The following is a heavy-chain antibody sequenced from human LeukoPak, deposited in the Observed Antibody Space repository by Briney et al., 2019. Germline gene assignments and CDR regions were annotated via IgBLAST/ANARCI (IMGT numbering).Heavy chain of an antibody. Sequence: GASVKVSCKASGYTFTSYDISWVRQAPGQGLEWMGWISAYNGNTNYAQKLQGRVTMTTDTSTSTAYMELRSLRSDDTAVYYCARHSSGWYLLGYYYYMDVWGKGTTVTISS. CDR1: GYTFTSYD. CDR3: ARHSSGWYLLGYYYYMDV. CDR2: ISAYNGNT. J-gene: IGHJ6*03. D-gene: IGHD6-19*01. V-gene: IGHV1-18*01.